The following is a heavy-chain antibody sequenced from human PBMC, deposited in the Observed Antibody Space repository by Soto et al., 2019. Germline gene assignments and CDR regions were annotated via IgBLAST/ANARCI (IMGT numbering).Heavy chain of an antibody. Sequence: QVQLVQSGAEVKKPGSSVKVSCKASGGTFSSYAISWVRQAPGQGLEWMGGIIPIFGTANYAQKFQGRVTITADESTSTAYMELSRLRSEDTAVYYCARERSLSTTSGGWYFDLWVRGTLVTVSS. CDR3: ARERSLSTTSGGWYFDL. D-gene: IGHD4-17*01. J-gene: IGHJ2*01. CDR2: IIPIFGTA. CDR1: GGTFSSYA. V-gene: IGHV1-69*12.